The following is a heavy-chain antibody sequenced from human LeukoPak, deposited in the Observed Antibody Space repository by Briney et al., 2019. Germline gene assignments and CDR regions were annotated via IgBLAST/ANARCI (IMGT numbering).Heavy chain of an antibody. Sequence: GGSLRLSCAVSGFTFSGFWMSWSRQAPGKGLEWVASINSDGSEGYYADVVKGRFTISRDNAKNSQYLQINSLRAEDTAVYYCARSSYSSSSSVWGQGTMVTVSS. CDR1: GFTFSGFW. D-gene: IGHD6-6*01. CDR2: INSDGSEG. V-gene: IGHV3-7*03. CDR3: ARSSYSSSSSV. J-gene: IGHJ3*01.